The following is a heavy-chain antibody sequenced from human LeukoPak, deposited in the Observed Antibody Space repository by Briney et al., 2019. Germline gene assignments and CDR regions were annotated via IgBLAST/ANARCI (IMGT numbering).Heavy chain of an antibody. V-gene: IGHV3-11*01. CDR3: ARDTPSYDFWSGYYTDYYYGMDA. CDR2: ISSSGSTI. J-gene: IGHJ6*02. CDR1: GFTFSDYY. Sequence: GGSLRLSCAASGFTFSDYYMSWIRQAPGKGLEWVSYISSSGSTIYYADSVKGRFTISRDNAKNSLYLQMNSLRAEDTAVYYCARDTPSYDFWSGYYTDYYYGMDAWGQGTTVTVSS. D-gene: IGHD3-3*01.